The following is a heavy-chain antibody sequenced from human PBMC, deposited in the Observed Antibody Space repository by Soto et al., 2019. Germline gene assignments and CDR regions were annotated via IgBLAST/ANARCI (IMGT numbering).Heavy chain of an antibody. Sequence: EVQLFESGGGLVESGGSLRLSCAASGFIFQDYAMRWVRQAPGKGLEWVSTITYSDDITYSADSVRGRFTISRDNSANLLLLLLTNRSVDDTATYPCATGDSFGSFDPSKGYSTSYPWGLGTLVIAS. CDR1: GFIFQDYA. CDR2: ITYSDDIT. D-gene: IGHD3-3*01. J-gene: IGHJ5*02. V-gene: IGHV3-23*01. CDR3: ATGDSFGSFDPSKGYSTSYP.